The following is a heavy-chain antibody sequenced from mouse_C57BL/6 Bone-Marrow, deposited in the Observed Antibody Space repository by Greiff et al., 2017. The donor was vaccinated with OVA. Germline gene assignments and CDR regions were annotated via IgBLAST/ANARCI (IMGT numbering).Heavy chain of an antibody. CDR3: ARREGVYYSNYACAMDY. J-gene: IGHJ4*01. Sequence: VQLKQSVAELVRPGASVKLSCTASGFNIKNTYMHWVKQRPEQGLEWIGRIDPANGNTKYAPKFQGKATITADTSSNTAYLQLSSLTSEDTAIYYCARREGVYYSNYACAMDYWGQGTSVTVSS. D-gene: IGHD2-5*01. CDR1: GFNIKNTY. CDR2: IDPANGNT. V-gene: IGHV14-3*01.